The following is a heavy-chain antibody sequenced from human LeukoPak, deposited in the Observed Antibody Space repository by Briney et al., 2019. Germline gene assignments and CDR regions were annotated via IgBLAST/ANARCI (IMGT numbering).Heavy chain of an antibody. J-gene: IGHJ4*02. CDR3: AGLGGGYFFPFDY. D-gene: IGHD3-22*01. Sequence: SETLSLTCTVSGFSITRSSYYWAWIRQPPGEALEWIATVYYSGSTYYNPSLQSRVTISIDTSKKQFSLTLSSVTAADTAVYYCAGLGGGYFFPFDYWGQGTLVTVSS. CDR2: VYYSGST. CDR1: GFSITRSSYY. V-gene: IGHV4-39*07.